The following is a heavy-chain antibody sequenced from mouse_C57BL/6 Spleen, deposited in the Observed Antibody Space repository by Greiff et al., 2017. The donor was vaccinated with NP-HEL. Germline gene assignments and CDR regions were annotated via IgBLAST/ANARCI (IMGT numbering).Heavy chain of an antibody. CDR2: ISSGGSYT. CDR1: GFTFSSYG. CDR3: ARQPTYGSSSYYFDY. J-gene: IGHJ2*01. Sequence: EVQLVESGGDLVKPGGSLKLSCAASGFTFSSYGMSWVRQTPDKRLEWVATISSGGSYTYYPESVKGRYTMSRDNAKTTLDLQMSSRKSADTAMYYCARQPTYGSSSYYFDYWGQGTTLTVSS. V-gene: IGHV5-6*01. D-gene: IGHD1-1*01.